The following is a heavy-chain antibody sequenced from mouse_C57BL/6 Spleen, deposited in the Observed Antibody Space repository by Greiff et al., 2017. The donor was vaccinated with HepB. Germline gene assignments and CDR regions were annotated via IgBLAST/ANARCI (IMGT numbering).Heavy chain of an antibody. CDR2: SWWDDDK. Sequence: QVTLKESGPGILQPSQTLSLTCSFSGFSLSTFGMGVCWIRQPSGKGLEWLAHSWWDDDKYYNPALKSRLTISKDTSKNQVFLKIANVDTADTATYYCARNYYGSSYDYAMDYWGQGTSVTVSS. CDR1: GFSLSTFGMG. V-gene: IGHV8-8*01. D-gene: IGHD1-1*01. J-gene: IGHJ4*01. CDR3: ARNYYGSSYDYAMDY.